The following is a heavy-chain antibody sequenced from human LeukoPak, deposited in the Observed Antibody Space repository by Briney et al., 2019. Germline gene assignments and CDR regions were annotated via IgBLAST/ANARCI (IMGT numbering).Heavy chain of an antibody. CDR1: GFTFSAYA. Sequence: GGSLRVSCAASGFTFSAYALSWVRQAPGKGLEWVSAIRGTAASTYYADSVKGRFTISRDNSKSTLYLQMNSLRAEDTAVYFCARSRNVRTFDYWGQGTLVAVSS. CDR2: IRGTAAST. CDR3: ARSRNVRTFDY. J-gene: IGHJ4*02. V-gene: IGHV3-23*01.